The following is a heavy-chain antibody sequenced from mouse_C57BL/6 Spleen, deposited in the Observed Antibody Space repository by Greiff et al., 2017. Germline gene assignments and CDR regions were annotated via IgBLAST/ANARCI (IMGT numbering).Heavy chain of an antibody. CDR3: VRQGYYGSSSYFDY. V-gene: IGHV10-1*01. J-gene: IGHJ2*01. CDR1: GFSFNTYA. Sequence: EVQLQQSGGGLVQPKGSLKLSCAASGFSFNTYAMNWVRQAPGKGLEWVARIRRKNNNYATYYADSGKARFTISRDDAESMHYLQMNNLKTEDTAMYDCVRQGYYGSSSYFDYWGQGTTLTVSS. D-gene: IGHD1-1*01. CDR2: IRRKNNNYAT.